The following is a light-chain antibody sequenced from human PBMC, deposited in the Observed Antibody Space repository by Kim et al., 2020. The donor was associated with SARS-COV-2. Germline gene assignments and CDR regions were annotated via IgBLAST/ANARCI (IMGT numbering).Light chain of an antibody. CDR3: SSYAGTNNVI. V-gene: IGLV2-8*01. CDR2: GVS. J-gene: IGLJ2*01. Sequence: QSALTQPPSASGSPGQSVAISCTGTSSDIGTYNHVSWYQQHPGKAPKLLIYGVSKRPSGVPDRFSACKSGNTASLTVSGLQAEDEADYYCSSYAGTNNVIFGGGTQLTVL. CDR1: SSDIGTYNH.